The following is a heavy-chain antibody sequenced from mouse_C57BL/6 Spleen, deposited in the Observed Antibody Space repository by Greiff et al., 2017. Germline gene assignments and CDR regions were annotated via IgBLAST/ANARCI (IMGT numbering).Heavy chain of an antibody. CDR3: ARTAQDYYYAMDY. D-gene: IGHD3-2*02. CDR1: GYTFTSYW. V-gene: IGHV1-50*01. J-gene: IGHJ4*01. Sequence: QVQLKQPGAELVKPGASVKLSCKASGYTFTSYWMQWVKQRPGQGLEWIGEIDPSDSYTNYNQKFKGKATLTVDTSSSTAYMQLSSLTSEDSAVYYCARTAQDYYYAMDYWGQGTSVTVSS. CDR2: IDPSDSYT.